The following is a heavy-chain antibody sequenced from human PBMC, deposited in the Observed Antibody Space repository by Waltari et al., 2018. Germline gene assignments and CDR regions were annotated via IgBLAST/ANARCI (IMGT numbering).Heavy chain of an antibody. CDR3: ARLTVTTGVDY. CDR1: GGSISSHY. CDR2: IYYSGST. J-gene: IGHJ4*02. D-gene: IGHD4-17*01. Sequence: QVQLQESGPGLVKPSETLSLTCTVSGGSISSHYWRWIRQPPGKGLEWIGYIYYSGSTNYNPSLKSRVTISVDTSKNQFSLKLSSVTAADTAVYYCARLTVTTGVDYWGQGTLVTVSS. V-gene: IGHV4-59*11.